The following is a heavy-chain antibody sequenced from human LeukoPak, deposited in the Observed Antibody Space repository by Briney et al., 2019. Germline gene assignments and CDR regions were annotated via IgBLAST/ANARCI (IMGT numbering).Heavy chain of an antibody. CDR2: ISSSSSYT. D-gene: IGHD5-18*01. CDR1: GFTFSDYY. Sequence: SGGSLRLSCAASGFTFSDYYMSWIRQAPGKGLGWVSYISSSSSYTNYADSVKGRFTISRDNAKNSLYLQMNSLRAEDTAVYYCARDSGGTAMVTTAVDYWGQGTLVTVSS. CDR3: ARDSGGTAMVTTAVDY. V-gene: IGHV3-11*06. J-gene: IGHJ4*02.